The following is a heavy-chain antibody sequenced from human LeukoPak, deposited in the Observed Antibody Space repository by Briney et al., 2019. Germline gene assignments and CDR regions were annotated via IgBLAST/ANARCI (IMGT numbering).Heavy chain of an antibody. CDR3: ARIVVVAATNDY. Sequence: GGSLRLSYAASGFTFSSYWMHWVRQAPGKGLVWVSRINSDGSSTSYADSVKGRFTISRDNAKNTAYLQMNSLRAEDTAVYYCARIVVVAATNDYWGQGTLVTVSS. CDR1: GFTFSSYW. V-gene: IGHV3-74*01. CDR2: INSDGSST. J-gene: IGHJ4*02. D-gene: IGHD2-15*01.